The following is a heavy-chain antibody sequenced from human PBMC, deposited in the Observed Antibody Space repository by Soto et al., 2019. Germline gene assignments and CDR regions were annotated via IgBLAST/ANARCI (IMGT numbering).Heavy chain of an antibody. CDR1: GFTFSDYY. CDR2: VSNSGTTI. J-gene: IGHJ4*02. V-gene: IGHV3-11*01. CDR3: ARDKTFSSSPHSFDY. Sequence: GGSLRLSCAASGFTFSDYYMSWIRQAPGKGLEWVSFVSNSGTTIFYADSVQGRFTISRDNAKNSLYLQMNSLRADDTAVYFCARDKTFSSSPHSFDYWGQGTLVTVSS. D-gene: IGHD6-6*01.